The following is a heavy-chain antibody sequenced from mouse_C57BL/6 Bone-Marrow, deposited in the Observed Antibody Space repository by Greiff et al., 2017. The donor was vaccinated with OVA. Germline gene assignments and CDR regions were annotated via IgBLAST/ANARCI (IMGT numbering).Heavy chain of an antibody. CDR3: ARPLYYDYDGAMDY. CDR1: GFTFSDYG. Sequence: EVKVEESGGGLVKPGGSLKLSCAASGFTFSDYGMHWVRQAPEKGLEWVAYISSGSSTIYYAATVKGRFTISRDNAKNTLFLKMTSLRSEDTAMYYCARPLYYDYDGAMDYWGQGTSVTVSS. J-gene: IGHJ4*01. V-gene: IGHV5-17*01. D-gene: IGHD2-4*01. CDR2: ISSGSSTI.